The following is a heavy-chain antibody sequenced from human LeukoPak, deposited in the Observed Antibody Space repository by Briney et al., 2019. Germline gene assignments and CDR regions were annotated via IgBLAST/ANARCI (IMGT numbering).Heavy chain of an antibody. D-gene: IGHD3-10*01. CDR2: IKQDESEK. V-gene: IGHV3-7*04. J-gene: IGHJ4*02. Sequence: GRSLRLSCAASGFTFSYYWMGWVRQAPEKGMEWVANIKQDESEKHYVDSVKGRFTISRDNAKNSLYLQMNILRADDTAVYYCAKAGRRDSVFDYWGQGSLVTVSS. CDR1: GFTFSYYW. CDR3: AKAGRRDSVFDY.